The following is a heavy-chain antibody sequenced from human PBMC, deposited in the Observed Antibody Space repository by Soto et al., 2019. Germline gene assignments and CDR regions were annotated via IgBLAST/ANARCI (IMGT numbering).Heavy chain of an antibody. Sequence: QLQLQESGPGLVKPSETLSLTCTVSGGSISSSSYYWGWIRQPPGKGLEWIGSIYYSGSTYYNPSLKSRVTISVDTSKNQFSLKLSSVTAADTAVYYCARLGPRGGGSYDPLDYWGQGTLVTVSS. CDR1: GGSISSSSYY. CDR2: IYYSGST. V-gene: IGHV4-39*01. D-gene: IGHD1-26*01. CDR3: ARLGPRGGGSYDPLDY. J-gene: IGHJ4*02.